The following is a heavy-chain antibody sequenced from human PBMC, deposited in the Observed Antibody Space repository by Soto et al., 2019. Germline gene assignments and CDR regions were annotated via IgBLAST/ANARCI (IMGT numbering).Heavy chain of an antibody. J-gene: IGHJ4*02. V-gene: IGHV3-30*04. CDR1: GFTFGQYP. CDR3: ARDGPIGRSEFDY. Sequence: QVQLVESGGGVVQPGTSLRLSCAASGFTFGQYPMQWVRQAPGKGLQWVAVISYHSTNKYYADSVKGRFTISRDNSMNTLYLKMNSLTTEDTAIYDCARDGPIGRSEFDYWGQGTLVAVSS. CDR2: ISYHSTNK. D-gene: IGHD3-3*01.